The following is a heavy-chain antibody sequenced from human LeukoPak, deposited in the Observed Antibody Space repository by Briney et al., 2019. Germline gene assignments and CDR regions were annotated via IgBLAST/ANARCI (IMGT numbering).Heavy chain of an antibody. J-gene: IGHJ4*02. CDR2: IYYSGST. CDR1: GGSISSYY. CDR3: ARESYSSGSHYFDY. D-gene: IGHD6-19*01. Sequence: SESLSLTCTVSGGSISSYYWGWIRQPHGEGLGWIGYIYYSGSTNYNPSLKSRVTISVDTSKNQFSLKLSSVTAADTAVYYCARESYSSGSHYFDYWGQGTLVTVSS. V-gene: IGHV4-59*01.